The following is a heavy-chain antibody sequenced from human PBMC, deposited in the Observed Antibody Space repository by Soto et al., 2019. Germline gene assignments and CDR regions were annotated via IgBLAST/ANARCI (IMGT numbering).Heavy chain of an antibody. D-gene: IGHD5-18*01. V-gene: IGHV3-21*01. J-gene: IGHJ6*02. Sequence: GGSLRLSCAASGFTFSSYSMNWVRQAPGKGLEWVSSISSSSSYIYYADSVKGRFTISRDNAKNSLYLQMNSLRAEDTAVYYCARDRGVIQLWIQYYGVDVWGQGTTVTVSS. CDR3: ARDRGVIQLWIQYYGVDV. CDR2: ISSSSSYI. CDR1: GFTFSSYS.